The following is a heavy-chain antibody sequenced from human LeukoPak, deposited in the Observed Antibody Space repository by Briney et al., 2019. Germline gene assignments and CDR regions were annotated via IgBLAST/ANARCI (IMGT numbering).Heavy chain of an antibody. CDR1: GFTFSTYW. J-gene: IGHJ6*02. CDR3: ARRRGDV. Sequence: GGSLRLSCAASGFTFSTYWMSWVRQAPGKGLEWVAILNQDGSEKYYVDSVKGRFTISRDSAENSLHLQMNSLRVEDTAIYYCARRRGDVWGQGTTVTVSS. CDR2: LNQDGSEK. V-gene: IGHV3-7*05.